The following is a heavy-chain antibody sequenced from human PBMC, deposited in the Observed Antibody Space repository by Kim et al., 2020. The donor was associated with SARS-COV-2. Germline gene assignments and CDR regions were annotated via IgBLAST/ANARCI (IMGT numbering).Heavy chain of an antibody. J-gene: IGHJ4*01. CDR3: ARDRITGTTGGFDY. Sequence: SETLSLTCTVSGGSISSDGYYWSWIRQYPGKGQEWIAYISYSGSTYYNPSLKSRVTMSVDTSKNQFSLKLYSVTAADTAVYYCARDRITGTTGGFDYWG. V-gene: IGHV4-31*03. D-gene: IGHD1-20*01. CDR1: GGSISSDGYY. CDR2: ISYSGST.